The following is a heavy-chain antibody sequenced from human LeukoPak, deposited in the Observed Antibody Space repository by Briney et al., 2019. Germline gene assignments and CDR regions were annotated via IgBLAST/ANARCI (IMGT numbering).Heavy chain of an antibody. J-gene: IGHJ4*02. V-gene: IGHV3-23*01. CDR1: GFTFSSYA. Sequence: GGSLRLSCAASGFTFSSYAMNWVRQAPGKGLEWVAGISSGDRTFHAESVKGRFTTSRDKSKDTLYLQMNSLRAEDTAVYYCAKDATASPYFHWFDNWGQGTQVIVSP. CDR3: AKDATASPYFHWFDN. CDR2: ISSGDRT. D-gene: IGHD3-9*01.